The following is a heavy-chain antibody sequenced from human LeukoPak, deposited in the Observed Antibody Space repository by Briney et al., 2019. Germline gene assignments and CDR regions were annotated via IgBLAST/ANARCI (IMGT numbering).Heavy chain of an antibody. CDR1: GGSISSGSYY. D-gene: IGHD2-2*01. J-gene: IGHJ6*03. Sequence: SETLTLTCTVPGGSISSGSYYWIWLRQPTGKGLEWIGRIYNSGSTNYNPSLKSRVTISVDTSKNQFSLKLSSVTAADTAVYYCARDGVIPAAKIYYYYYYMDVWGKGTTVTVSS. V-gene: IGHV4-61*02. CDR2: IYNSGST. CDR3: ARDGVIPAAKIYYYYYYMDV.